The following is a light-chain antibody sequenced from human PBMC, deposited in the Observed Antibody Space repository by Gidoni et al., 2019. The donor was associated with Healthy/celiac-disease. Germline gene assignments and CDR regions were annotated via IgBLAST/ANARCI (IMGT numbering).Light chain of an antibody. Sequence: DIQMTQSPSSLSASVGDRVTITCQASQDISNYLNWYQQKPGKAPKLLIYDASNLETGVPSRFSGSGSGTDFTFTISSLQPEDIATYYCQQYDNLPPYTFXXXTKLGIK. CDR1: QDISNY. V-gene: IGKV1-33*01. J-gene: IGKJ2*01. CDR2: DAS. CDR3: QQYDNLPPYT.